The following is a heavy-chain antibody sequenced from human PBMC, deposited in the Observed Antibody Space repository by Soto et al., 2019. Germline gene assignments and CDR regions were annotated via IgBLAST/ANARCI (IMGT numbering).Heavy chain of an antibody. CDR1: GFIFTSHW. J-gene: IGHJ5*02. D-gene: IGHD4-4*01. CDR2: INKDGSAT. V-gene: IGHV3-74*01. Sequence: PGGSLRLSCAASGFIFTSHWMHWVRQAPGKGLVWVSGINKDGSATFYADSVKGRFTIFRDNVKNMVYLQMNSLGVEDSAVYYCGTVFDIWGQGTQVTVSS. CDR3: GTVFDI.